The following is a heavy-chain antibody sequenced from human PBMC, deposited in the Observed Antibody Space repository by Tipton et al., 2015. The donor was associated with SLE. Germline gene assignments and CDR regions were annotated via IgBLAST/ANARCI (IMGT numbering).Heavy chain of an antibody. CDR2: INQDGSEK. J-gene: IGHJ2*01. CDR1: GFTFSSYW. D-gene: IGHD6-6*01. CDR3: ARGRVSSSSNVWYFDL. Sequence: SLRLSCPASGFTFSSYWMTWVRQAPGKGLEWLANINQDGSEKYYVDSVKGRFTISRDNAKNSLYLQMNSLRAEDTAVYYCARGRVSSSSNVWYFDLWGRGTLVTVSS. V-gene: IGHV3-7*03.